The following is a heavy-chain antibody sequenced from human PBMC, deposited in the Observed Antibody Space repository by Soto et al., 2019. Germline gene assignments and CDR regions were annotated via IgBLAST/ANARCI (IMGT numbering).Heavy chain of an antibody. D-gene: IGHD6-19*01. CDR3: ARRNSIAVDGGGFAY. Sequence: LQLQESGPGLVKPSETLSLTCTVSGGSISSSSYYWGWIRQPPEKGLEWIGSIYYSGSTYYNPSHKGRVTITVDPSKNQFSLKLRSVTAADTAVYYCARRNSIAVDGGGFAYWGQGTLVTVSS. CDR2: IYYSGST. J-gene: IGHJ4*02. CDR1: GGSISSSSYY. V-gene: IGHV4-39*01.